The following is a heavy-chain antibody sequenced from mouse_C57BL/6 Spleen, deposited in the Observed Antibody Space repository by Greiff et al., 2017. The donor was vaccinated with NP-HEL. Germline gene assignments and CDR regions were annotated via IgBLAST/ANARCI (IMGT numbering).Heavy chain of an antibody. D-gene: IGHD1-1*01. Sequence: QVQLQQSGAELVRPGASVTLSCKASGYTFTDYEMHWVKQTPVHGLEWIGAIDPETGGTAYNQKFKGKAILTADKSSSTAYMELRSLTSEDSAVYYCTRETDYYGSSPYYAMDYWGQGTSVTVSS. CDR1: GYTFTDYE. CDR2: IDPETGGT. J-gene: IGHJ4*01. CDR3: TRETDYYGSSPYYAMDY. V-gene: IGHV1-15*01.